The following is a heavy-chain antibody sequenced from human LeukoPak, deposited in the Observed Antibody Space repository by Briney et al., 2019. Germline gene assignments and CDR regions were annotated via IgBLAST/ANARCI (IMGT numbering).Heavy chain of an antibody. CDR3: ARRGVVIRVILVGFHKEAYYFDS. CDR1: GITLSNYG. J-gene: IGHJ4*02. V-gene: IGHV3-23*01. D-gene: IGHD3-22*01. CDR2: ISGSGGST. Sequence: GGSLRLSCAASGITLSNYGMSWVRQAPGKGLEWVAGISGSGGSTNYADSVKGRFTISRDNPKNTLYLQMNSLRAEDTAVYFCARRGVVIRVILVGFHKEAYYFDSWGQGALVTVSS.